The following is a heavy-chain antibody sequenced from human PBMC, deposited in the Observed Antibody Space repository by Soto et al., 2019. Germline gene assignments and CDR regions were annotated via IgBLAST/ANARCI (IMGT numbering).Heavy chain of an antibody. CDR3: ASGYSSTHPYYYYYGMDV. D-gene: IGHD6-13*01. J-gene: IGHJ6*02. V-gene: IGHV5-51*01. CDR2: IYPGDSDT. Sequence: PGESLKISCKGSGYSFTSSWIGWVRQMPGKGLEWMGIIYPGDSDTRYSPSFQGQVTISADKSISTAYLQWSSLKASDTAMYYCASGYSSTHPYYYYYGMDVWGQGTTVTVSS. CDR1: GYSFTSSW.